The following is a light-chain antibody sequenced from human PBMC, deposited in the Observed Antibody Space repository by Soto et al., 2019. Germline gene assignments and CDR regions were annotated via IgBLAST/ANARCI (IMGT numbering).Light chain of an antibody. CDR2: DAS. Sequence: DIQMTQSPSTLSASVGDRVTITCRSIQSISSWLAWYQQKPGKAPKLLIYDASSLESGVPSRFSGSGSGTDFTLTITSLQPEDLATYYCQQLNSYSPRLIFGGGTKVDIK. CDR1: QSISSW. J-gene: IGKJ4*01. CDR3: QQLNSYSPRLI. V-gene: IGKV1-5*01.